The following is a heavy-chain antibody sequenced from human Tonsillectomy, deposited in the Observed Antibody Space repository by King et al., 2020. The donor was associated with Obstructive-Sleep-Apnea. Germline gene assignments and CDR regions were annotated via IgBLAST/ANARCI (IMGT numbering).Heavy chain of an antibody. CDR1: GFTFSSYA. CDR2: ISYDGSNK. Sequence: QLVQSGGGVVQPGRSLRLSCAASGFTFSSYAMHWVRQAPGKGLEWVAVISYDGSNKYYADSVKGRFTISIDNSKNTLYLQMNSLRAEDTAVYYCARGGYYYGSGSGNWFDPWGQGTLVTVSS. D-gene: IGHD3-10*01. J-gene: IGHJ5*02. CDR3: ARGGYYYGSGSGNWFDP. V-gene: IGHV3-30*04.